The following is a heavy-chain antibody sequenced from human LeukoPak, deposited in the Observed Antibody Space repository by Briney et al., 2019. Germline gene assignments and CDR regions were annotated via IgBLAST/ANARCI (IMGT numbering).Heavy chain of an antibody. CDR3: ARGSVSSGWGRDAFDI. Sequence: GGSLRLSCAASGFTFSSYWMHWVRQAPGKGLEWVAFISYDGSNEYYGDSMKGRFTISRDNSKKTLYLHMSSLTAEDTAVYYCARGSVSSGWGRDAFDIWGQGTMVTVSS. V-gene: IGHV3-30*03. J-gene: IGHJ3*02. D-gene: IGHD6-19*01. CDR1: GFTFSSYW. CDR2: ISYDGSNE.